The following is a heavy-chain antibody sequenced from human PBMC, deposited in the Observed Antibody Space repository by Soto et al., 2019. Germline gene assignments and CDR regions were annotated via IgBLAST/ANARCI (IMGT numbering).Heavy chain of an antibody. CDR2: ISNSAGTI. CDR1: GFTFRDYY. V-gene: IGHV3-11*01. Sequence: QVQLVESGGGLVKPGGSLRLSCAASGFTFRDYYMSWIRQAPGKGLEWVSYISNSAGTIYYADSVKGRFTISRDNAKNSLYRQMYNLRAEDTAVYYCARGIAVAGTYWFDSWGHGTLVTVSS. CDR3: ARGIAVAGTYWFDS. J-gene: IGHJ5*01. D-gene: IGHD6-19*01.